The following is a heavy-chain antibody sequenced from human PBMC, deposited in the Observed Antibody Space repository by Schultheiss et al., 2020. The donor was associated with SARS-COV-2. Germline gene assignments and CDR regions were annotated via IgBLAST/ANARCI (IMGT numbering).Heavy chain of an antibody. Sequence: SETLSLTCAVYGGSFSGYYWTWIRQPPGKGLEWVGYIYYSGSTYYNPSLKSRVTISRDTSKNQFSLKLSSVTAADTAVYYCARARGLWYYDSSGLKNYGMDVWGQGTTVTVSS. CDR3: ARARGLWYYDSSGLKNYGMDV. J-gene: IGHJ6*02. V-gene: IGHV4-34*01. CDR2: IYYSGST. CDR1: GGSFSGYY. D-gene: IGHD3-22*01.